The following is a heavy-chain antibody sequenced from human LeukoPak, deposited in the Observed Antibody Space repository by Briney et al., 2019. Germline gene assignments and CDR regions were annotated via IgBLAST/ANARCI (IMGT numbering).Heavy chain of an antibody. Sequence: TSETLSLTCTVSGVSISNYYWTWIRQPPGKGLEWIGYVYYSGSTNYNPSLKSRVTISVDTSKNQFSLKLSSVTAADTAVYYCARSKYHLLYWGQGTLVTVSS. J-gene: IGHJ4*02. CDR2: VYYSGST. V-gene: IGHV4-59*01. CDR3: ARSKYHLLY. D-gene: IGHD2-2*01. CDR1: GVSISNYY.